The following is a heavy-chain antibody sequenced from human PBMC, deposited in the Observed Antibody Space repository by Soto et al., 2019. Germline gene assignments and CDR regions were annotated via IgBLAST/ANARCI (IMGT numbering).Heavy chain of an antibody. V-gene: IGHV4-4*02. CDR3: ARVAAAGTYFDY. Sequence: SETLSLTCAVSGGSISSNNWYRRVRQPPGKGLEWIGEIYHSGSTNYNPSLKSRVTISVDKSKNQFSLKLSSVTAADTAVYYCARVAAAGTYFDYWGQGTLVTVS. D-gene: IGHD6-13*01. CDR2: IYHSGST. CDR1: GGSISSNNW. J-gene: IGHJ4*02.